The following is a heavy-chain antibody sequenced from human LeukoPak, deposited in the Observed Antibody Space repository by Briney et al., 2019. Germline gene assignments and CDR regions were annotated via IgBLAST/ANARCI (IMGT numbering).Heavy chain of an antibody. CDR2: IKSKTDGGTT. CDR3: TTSLWFGEFVNWFDP. J-gene: IGHJ5*02. Sequence: GGSLRLSCAASGFTFSKAWMTWVRQAPGKGLEWVGRIKSKTDGGTTDYAAPVKGRFTISRDDSKNTLYLQMNSLKTEDTAVYYCTTSLWFGEFVNWFDPWGQGTLVTVSS. CDR1: GFTFSKAW. D-gene: IGHD3-10*01. V-gene: IGHV3-15*01.